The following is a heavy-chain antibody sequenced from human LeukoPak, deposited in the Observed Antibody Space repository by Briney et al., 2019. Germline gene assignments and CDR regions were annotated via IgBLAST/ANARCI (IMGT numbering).Heavy chain of an antibody. CDR3: VRSASCTSYYIYYFLDV. V-gene: IGHV3-66*01. Sequence: GGSLRLSCAASGFTVSSNYMSWVRQAPGKGLEWVSVIYTDGTTHYADSVKGRFTISRDSSKNTLYLQMSSLRAEDTAVYYCVRSASCTSYYIYYFLDVWGKGTTVTISS. D-gene: IGHD2-8*01. J-gene: IGHJ6*03. CDR1: GFTVSSNY. CDR2: IYTDGTT.